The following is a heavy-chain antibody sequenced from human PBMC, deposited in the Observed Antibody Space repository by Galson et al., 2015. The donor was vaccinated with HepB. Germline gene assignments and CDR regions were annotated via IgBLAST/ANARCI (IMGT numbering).Heavy chain of an antibody. V-gene: IGHV1-18*01. Sequence: SVKASCKASGYTFTSYGISWVRQAPGQGLEWMGWISAYNGNTNYAQKLQGRVTMTTDTSTSTAYMELRSLRSDDTAVYYCARGEQWLHEYYFDYWGQGTLVTVSS. CDR3: ARGEQWLHEYYFDY. D-gene: IGHD6-19*01. J-gene: IGHJ4*02. CDR1: GYTFTSYG. CDR2: ISAYNGNT.